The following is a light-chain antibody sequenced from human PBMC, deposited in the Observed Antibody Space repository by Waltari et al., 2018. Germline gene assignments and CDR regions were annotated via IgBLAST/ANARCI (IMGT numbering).Light chain of an antibody. CDR1: QSVGRS. J-gene: IGKJ1*01. V-gene: IGKV3-20*01. Sequence: EIVLTQSPGTLSLSPGERATLSCRASQSVGRSLAWYQQKPGLPPGLLIYDTSSSATGTPGRFSGSRSGTDFSLAISSLEPEDFAVYFCQHYVNLPVTFGQGTKVEI. CDR3: QHYVNLPVT. CDR2: DTS.